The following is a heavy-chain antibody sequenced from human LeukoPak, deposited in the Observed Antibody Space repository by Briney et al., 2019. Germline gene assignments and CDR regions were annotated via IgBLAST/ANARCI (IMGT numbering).Heavy chain of an antibody. CDR2: ISSNGGST. D-gene: IGHD1-26*01. V-gene: IGHV3-64*01. CDR1: GFTFSSYA. Sequence: SGGSLRLSCAASGFTFSSYAMHWVRQAPGKGLEYVSAISSNGGSTYYANSVKGRFTISRDNSKNTLYLQMGSLRAEDMAVYYCARSSGSTLYFDYWGQGTLVTVSS. J-gene: IGHJ4*02. CDR3: ARSSGSTLYFDY.